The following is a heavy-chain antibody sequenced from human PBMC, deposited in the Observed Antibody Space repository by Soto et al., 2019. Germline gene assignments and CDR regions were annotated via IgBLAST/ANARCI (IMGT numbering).Heavy chain of an antibody. D-gene: IGHD3-16*01. CDR2: VSYDGSNA. CDR3: AKDQMGDHYGMDV. J-gene: IGHJ6*02. Sequence: GGSLRLSCAASGFTFSSFGMNWVRQAPGKGLEWVADVSYDGSNAYYADSVKGRFTISRDNSKNTLYLQMSSLRTEDTAVYYCAKDQMGDHYGMDVWGQGTTVTVSS. V-gene: IGHV3-30*18. CDR1: GFTFSSFG.